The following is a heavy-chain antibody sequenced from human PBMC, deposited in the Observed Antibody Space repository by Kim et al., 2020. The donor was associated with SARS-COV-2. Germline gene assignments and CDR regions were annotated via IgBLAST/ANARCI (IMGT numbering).Heavy chain of an antibody. Sequence: TDDTDSVKGRCTIARDNSKTMLFLQMDRLRAEDTAVYYCAKLGYRSSWYALWGQGTLITVSS. V-gene: IGHV3-23*01. CDR3: AKLGYRSSWYAL. J-gene: IGHJ4*02. CDR2: T. D-gene: IGHD6-13*01.